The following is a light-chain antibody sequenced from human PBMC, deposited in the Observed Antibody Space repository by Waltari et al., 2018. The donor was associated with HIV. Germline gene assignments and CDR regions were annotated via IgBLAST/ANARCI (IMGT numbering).Light chain of an antibody. Sequence: QSVLTQPPSASGTPGQRVTISCSGSSSNIGSESVYWYQQVPGTAPKLLIYRDYQRPSGVPDRFSGSKSGTSASLAISGLRSEDEADYYCAAWDDSLNGVVFGGGTKLTVL. V-gene: IGLV1-47*01. CDR1: SSNIGSES. CDR3: AAWDDSLNGVV. CDR2: RDY. J-gene: IGLJ3*02.